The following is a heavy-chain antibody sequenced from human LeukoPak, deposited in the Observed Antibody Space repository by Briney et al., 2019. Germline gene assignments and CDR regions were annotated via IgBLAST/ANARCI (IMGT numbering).Heavy chain of an antibody. Sequence: ASVKVSCKASGYTFTSYGISWVRQAPGQGLEWIGWINPNSGGTNYAQKFQGWVTMTRDTSISTAYMELSRLRSDDTAVYYCARGQWGWGSLEAFDIWGQGTMVTVSS. D-gene: IGHD3-16*02. CDR2: INPNSGGT. V-gene: IGHV1-2*04. J-gene: IGHJ3*02. CDR3: ARGQWGWGSLEAFDI. CDR1: GYTFTSYG.